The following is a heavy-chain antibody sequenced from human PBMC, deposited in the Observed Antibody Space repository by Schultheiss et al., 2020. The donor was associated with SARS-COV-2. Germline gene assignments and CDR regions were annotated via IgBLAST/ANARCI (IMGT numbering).Heavy chain of an antibody. CDR2: IYYSGST. Sequence: SQTLSLTCAVSGGSISSGGYYWTWIRQPPGKGLEWIGYIYYSGSTYYNPSLKSRVTISVDTSKNQFSLKLSSVTAADTAVYYCARGSWQSNWFDPWGQGTLVTVSS. CDR1: GGSISSGGYY. J-gene: IGHJ5*02. D-gene: IGHD3-10*01. V-gene: IGHV4-31*11. CDR3: ARGSWQSNWFDP.